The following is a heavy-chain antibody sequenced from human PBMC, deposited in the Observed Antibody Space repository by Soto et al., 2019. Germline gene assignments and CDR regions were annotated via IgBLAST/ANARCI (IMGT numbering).Heavy chain of an antibody. Sequence: NPSGTLSLTFAVYGGPFSGYYWSWIRQPPGKGLEWIGEINHSGSTNYNPSLKSRVTISVDTSKNQFSLKLSSVTAADTAVYYCARRWLVAARGDAFDIWGQGTMVT. CDR2: INHSGST. V-gene: IGHV4-34*01. CDR3: ARRWLVAARGDAFDI. D-gene: IGHD2-15*01. CDR1: GGPFSGYY. J-gene: IGHJ3*02.